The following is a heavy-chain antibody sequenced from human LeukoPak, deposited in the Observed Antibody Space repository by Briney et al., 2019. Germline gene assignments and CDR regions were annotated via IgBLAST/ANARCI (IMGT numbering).Heavy chain of an antibody. CDR2: IYWNDGK. V-gene: IGHV2-5*01. CDR1: GFSLSTSGVG. Sequence: ESGPTLVNPTQTLTLTCTFSGFSLSTSGVGVGWIRQPPGKALEWLALIYWNDGKRYSPSLKSRLTITKDTSKNQVVLTMTNMDPVDTATYYCAHKGGDFDVGYYGMDVWGQGTTVTVSS. CDR3: AHKGGDFDVGYYGMDV. J-gene: IGHJ6*02. D-gene: IGHD3-9*01.